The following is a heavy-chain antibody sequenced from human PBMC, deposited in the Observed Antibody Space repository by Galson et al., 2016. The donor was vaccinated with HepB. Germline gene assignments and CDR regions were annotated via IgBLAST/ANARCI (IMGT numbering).Heavy chain of an antibody. CDR2: VSYSGTT. J-gene: IGHJ4*02. CDR1: GASVSSSTCY. D-gene: IGHD1-14*01. CDR3: ARTLSPTNQYFFNS. V-gene: IGHV4-39*02. Sequence: SETLSLTCTVSGASVSSSTCYWGWIRQPPGKGLEWLASVSYSGTTDYKPSLRSRLTISADTSKNHFSPRLSSVTAADTAVYYCARTLSPTNQYFFNSWGQGTLVTVSS.